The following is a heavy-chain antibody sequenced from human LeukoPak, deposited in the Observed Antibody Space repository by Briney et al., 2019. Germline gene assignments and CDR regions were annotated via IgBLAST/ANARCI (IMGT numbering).Heavy chain of an antibody. D-gene: IGHD1-14*01. J-gene: IGHJ6*02. CDR2: IKPSGGSA. CDR1: GYTFTSYY. Sequence: ASVKVSCKASGYTFTSYYIHWVRQAPGQGLEWMGIIKPSGGSANYAQKFQGRVTMTRDTSASTVYMELSSLRSEDTAVYYCARVGTYNYYGMDVWGQGTTVTVSS. V-gene: IGHV1-46*01. CDR3: ARVGTYNYYGMDV.